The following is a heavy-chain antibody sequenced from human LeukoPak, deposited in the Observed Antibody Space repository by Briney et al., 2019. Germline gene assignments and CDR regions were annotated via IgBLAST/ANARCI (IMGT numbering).Heavy chain of an antibody. CDR2: IYYSGST. CDR3: ARVAYYYYYYYMDV. Sequence: PSETLSLTCTVSGGSISSGDYYWSWIRQPPWNGLELIGYIYYSGSTYYNPSLKSRVTISVDTSKNTFYLKLSSVTAADTAVYYCARVAYYYYYYYMDVWGKGTTVTVSS. J-gene: IGHJ6*03. V-gene: IGHV4-30-4*08. CDR1: GGSISSGDYY.